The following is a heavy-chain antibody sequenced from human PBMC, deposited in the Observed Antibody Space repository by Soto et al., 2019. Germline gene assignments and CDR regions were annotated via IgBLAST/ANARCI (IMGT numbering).Heavy chain of an antibody. CDR1: GYTFTSYA. D-gene: IGHD3-3*01. V-gene: IGHV1-3*01. J-gene: IGHJ6*03. CDR3: ARDRYDFWSGYSGFGPSYYYYYMDV. Sequence: ASVKVSCKASGYTFTSYAMHWVRQAPGQRLEWMGWINAGNGNTKYSQKFQGRVTITRDTSASTAYMELSSLRSEDTAVYYCARDRYDFWSGYSGFGPSYYYYYMDVWGKGTTVTVSS. CDR2: INAGNGNT.